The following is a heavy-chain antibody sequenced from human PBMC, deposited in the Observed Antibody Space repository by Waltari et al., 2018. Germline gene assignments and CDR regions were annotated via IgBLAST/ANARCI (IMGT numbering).Heavy chain of an antibody. J-gene: IGHJ4*02. CDR3: AGGPLGPGPDY. D-gene: IGHD3-16*01. CDR1: GYSISSGYY. V-gene: IGHV4-38-2*01. CDR2: IYHSGST. Sequence: QVQLQESGPGLVKPSETLSPTCAVSGYSISSGYYWGWIRQPPGKGLEWIGSIYHSGSTYYNPSLKSRVTISVDTSKNQFSLKLSSVTAADTAVYYCAGGPLGPGPDYWGQGTLVTVSS.